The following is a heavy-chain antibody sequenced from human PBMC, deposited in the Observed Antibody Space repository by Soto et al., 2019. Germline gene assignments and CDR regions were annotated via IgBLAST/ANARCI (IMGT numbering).Heavy chain of an antibody. V-gene: IGHV3-48*02. CDR1: GFTLNGYA. D-gene: IGHD6-13*01. CDR3: ARDPSYGSSWYYYFDY. Sequence: GGSLRLSCVASGFTLNGYAMNWVRQAPGKGLEWVSYISSSSGKIDYADSVKGRFTISRDNAKNSLFLQMNSLRDEDTVVYYCARDPSYGSSWYYYFDYWGQGSPVTVSS. J-gene: IGHJ4*02. CDR2: ISSSSGKI.